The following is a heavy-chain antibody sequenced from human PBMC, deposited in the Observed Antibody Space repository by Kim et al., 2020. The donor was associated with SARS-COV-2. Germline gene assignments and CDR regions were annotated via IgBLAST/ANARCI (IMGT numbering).Heavy chain of an antibody. Sequence: FTISRDNSKNTLYLQMNSLRAEDTAVYYCAKDQPPYGYYGSGSTRLAFDIWGQGTMVTVSS. J-gene: IGHJ3*02. D-gene: IGHD3-10*01. CDR3: AKDQPPYGYYGSGSTRLAFDI. V-gene: IGHV3-23*01.